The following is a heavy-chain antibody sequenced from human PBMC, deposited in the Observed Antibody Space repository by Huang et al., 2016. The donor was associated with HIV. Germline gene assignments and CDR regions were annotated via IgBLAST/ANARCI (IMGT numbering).Heavy chain of an antibody. Sequence: QVQLVQSGSELRRPGASVRVSCQASGYTFTSYPIHWMRQAPGHRLEWMGRSNAGSGGTKYSEKFQGRLTITRDTYANIVYMELSSLRSEDTAVYYCVREGLEFTTYWGQGTLVTVSS. J-gene: IGHJ4*02. CDR2: SNAGSGGT. D-gene: IGHD1-1*01. CDR1: GYTFTSYP. V-gene: IGHV1-3*01. CDR3: VREGLEFTTY.